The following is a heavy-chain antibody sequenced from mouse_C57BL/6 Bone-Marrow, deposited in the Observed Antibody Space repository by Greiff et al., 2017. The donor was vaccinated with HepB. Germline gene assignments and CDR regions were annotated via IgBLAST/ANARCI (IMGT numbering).Heavy chain of an antibody. D-gene: IGHD2-5*01. CDR1: GYTFTDYE. J-gene: IGHJ2*01. V-gene: IGHV1-15*01. Sequence: QVQLQQSGAELVRPGASVTLSCKASGYTFTDYEMHWVKQTPVHGLEWIGAIDPETGGTAYNQKFKGKAILTADKSSSTAYMELRSLTSEDSAVYYCTRNWLYSNYDYWGQGTTLTVSS. CDR2: IDPETGGT. CDR3: TRNWLYSNYDY.